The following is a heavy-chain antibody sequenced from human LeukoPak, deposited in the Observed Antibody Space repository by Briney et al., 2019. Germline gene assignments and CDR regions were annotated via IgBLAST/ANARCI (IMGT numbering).Heavy chain of an antibody. CDR1: GSSFTNYW. D-gene: IGHD5-18*01. Sequence: GESLKISCKGSGSSFTNYWIGWVRQMPGKGLEWRGISYPGDSDTRYSPSFQGQVTISADKSISTAYLQWSSLKASDTAMYFCASEGRGYSYAYAFDIWGQGTMVTVSS. V-gene: IGHV5-51*01. CDR3: ASEGRGYSYAYAFDI. CDR2: SYPGDSDT. J-gene: IGHJ3*02.